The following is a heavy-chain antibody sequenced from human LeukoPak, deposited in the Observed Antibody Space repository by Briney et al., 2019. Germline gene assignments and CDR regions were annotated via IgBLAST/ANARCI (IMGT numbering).Heavy chain of an antibody. CDR1: GFTFSSYS. CDR2: ISSSSSTI. D-gene: IGHD3-10*01. J-gene: IGHJ5*02. V-gene: IGHV3-48*02. Sequence: PGGSLRLSCAASGFTFSSYSMNWVRQAPGKGLEWVSYISSSSSTIYYSDSVKGRFTISRDNAKNSLYLQMNSLRDEDTAVYYCARDDPSYYYGSGSYYKLNPWGQGTLVTVSS. CDR3: ARDDPSYYYGSGSYYKLNP.